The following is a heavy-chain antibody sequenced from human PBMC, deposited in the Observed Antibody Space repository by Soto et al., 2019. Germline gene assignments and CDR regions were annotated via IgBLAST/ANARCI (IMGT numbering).Heavy chain of an antibody. Sequence: PGGSLRLSCAASGFTFSSYAMSWVRQAPGKGLEWVSSISGSGGSTYYADSVKGRFTISRDNSKSTLYLQMNSLRAEDTAVYYCAKARYYDSTGYLYYFDYWGQGTLVTVSS. CDR1: GFTFSSYA. J-gene: IGHJ4*02. CDR2: ISGSGGST. V-gene: IGHV3-23*01. D-gene: IGHD3-22*01. CDR3: AKARYYDSTGYLYYFDY.